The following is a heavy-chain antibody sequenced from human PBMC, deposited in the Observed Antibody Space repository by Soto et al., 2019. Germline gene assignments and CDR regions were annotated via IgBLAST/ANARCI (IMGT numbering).Heavy chain of an antibody. J-gene: IGHJ4*02. CDR3: ARATGTLRSRNCDY. Sequence: PSETLSPTCSVSGGSISTVGHYWTWIRHPPGKGLEWIGSIYHTGSTYYSKSLRSRLTMSVDTSKSQFSLRLSSVTAADTAVYYCARATGTLRSRNCDYWGQGSLVTVSS. V-gene: IGHV4-31*03. D-gene: IGHD1-1*01. CDR2: IYHTGST. CDR1: GGSISTVGHY.